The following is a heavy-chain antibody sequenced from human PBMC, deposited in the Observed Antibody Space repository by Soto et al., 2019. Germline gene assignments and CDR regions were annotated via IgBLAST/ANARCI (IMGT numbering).Heavy chain of an antibody. CDR1: GGSISSGAYY. J-gene: IGHJ4*02. CDR3: ARVETRTYRLISPRTFDY. V-gene: IGHV4-31*03. D-gene: IGHD3-16*02. CDR2: IFYGGST. Sequence: PSETLSLTCTVSGGSISSGAYYWSWIRQHPGKGLEWIGYIFYGGSTYYNPSLKSRVTISVDTSKNQFSLKLSSVSAADTAVYFCARVETRTYRLISPRTFDYWGQGTLVTVSS.